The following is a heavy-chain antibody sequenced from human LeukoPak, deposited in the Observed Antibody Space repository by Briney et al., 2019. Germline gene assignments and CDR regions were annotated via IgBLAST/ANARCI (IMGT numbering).Heavy chain of an antibody. D-gene: IGHD3-16*01. V-gene: IGHV3-15*01. J-gene: IGHJ6*03. CDR2: IKSKTDGGTT. CDR1: GFTFGNFG. Sequence: GGSLRLSCEASGFTFGNFGMTWVRQAPGKGLEWVGRIKSKTDGGTTDYAAPVKGRFTISRDDSKNTLYLQMNSLKTEDTAVYYCTTPYDYVWGRNSDYYYYYMDVWGKGTTVTVSS. CDR3: TTPYDYVWGRNSDYYYYYMDV.